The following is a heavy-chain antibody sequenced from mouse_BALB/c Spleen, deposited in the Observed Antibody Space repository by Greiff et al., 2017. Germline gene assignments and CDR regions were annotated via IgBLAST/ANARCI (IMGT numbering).Heavy chain of an antibody. CDR3: ARGGYYGSSYVGYYAMDY. V-gene: IGHV1-14*01. Sequence: EVQLQQSGPELVKPGASVKMSCKASGYTFTSYVMHWVKQKPGQGLEWIGYINPYNDGTKYNEKFKGKATLTSDKSSSTAYMELSSLTSEDSAVYYCARGGYYGSSYVGYYAMDYWGQGTSVTVSS. CDR1: GYTFTSYV. D-gene: IGHD1-1*01. J-gene: IGHJ4*01. CDR2: INPYNDGT.